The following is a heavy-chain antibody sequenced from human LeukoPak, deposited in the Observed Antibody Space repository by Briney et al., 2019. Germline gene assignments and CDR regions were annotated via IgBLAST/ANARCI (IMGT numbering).Heavy chain of an antibody. CDR1: DYAFASYG. D-gene: IGHD3-22*01. V-gene: IGHV1-46*01. CDR3: ARESFGDYYDSSGYPLFDY. CDR2: INPSGGST. J-gene: IGHJ4*02. Sequence: GASVKVSCKASDYAFASYGITWVRQAPGQGLEWMGIINPSGGSTSYAQKFQGRVTMTRDTSTSTVYMELSSLRSEDTAVYYCARESFGDYYDSSGYPLFDYWGQGTLVTVSS.